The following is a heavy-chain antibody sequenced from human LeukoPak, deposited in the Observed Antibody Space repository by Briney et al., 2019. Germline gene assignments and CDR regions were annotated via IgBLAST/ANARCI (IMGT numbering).Heavy chain of an antibody. Sequence: SETLSLTCTVSGGSISSYYWSWIRQPPGKGLEWIGYIYYSGSTNYNPSLKSRVTISVDTSKNQFSLKLSSVTAADTAVHYCARQKFERAEKDNWFDPWGQGTLVTVSS. J-gene: IGHJ5*02. V-gene: IGHV4-59*01. CDR2: IYYSGST. CDR3: ARQKFERAEKDNWFDP. CDR1: GGSISSYY. D-gene: IGHD1-1*01.